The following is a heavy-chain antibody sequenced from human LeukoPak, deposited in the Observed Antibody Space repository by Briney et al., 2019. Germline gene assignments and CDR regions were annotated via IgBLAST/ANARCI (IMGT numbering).Heavy chain of an antibody. V-gene: IGHV4-59*01. J-gene: IGHJ3*02. CDR3: ARGSLLWFGDAFDI. CDR2: IYYSGST. CDR1: GGSISSYY. Sequence: SETLSLTCTVSGGSISSYYWNWIRQPPGKGLEWIGYIYYSGSTNYNPSLKSRVTISVDTSKNQFSLKLSSVTAADTAVYYCARGSLLWFGDAFDIWGQGTMVTVSS. D-gene: IGHD3-10*01.